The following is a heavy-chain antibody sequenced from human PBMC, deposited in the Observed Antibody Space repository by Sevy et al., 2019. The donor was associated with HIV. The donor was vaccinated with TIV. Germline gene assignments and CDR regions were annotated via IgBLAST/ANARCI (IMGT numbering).Heavy chain of an antibody. Sequence: SETLSLTCTVSGGSISSSSYYWGWIRQPPGKGLEWIGNIYYSGSTYYNPSLKSRVTISVDTSKNQFSLKLSSVTAADTAVYYCAKIAVAGYEPGGYFDYWGQGTLVTVSS. CDR2: IYYSGST. J-gene: IGHJ4*02. CDR1: GGSISSSSYY. V-gene: IGHV4-39*01. D-gene: IGHD6-19*01. CDR3: AKIAVAGYEPGGYFDY.